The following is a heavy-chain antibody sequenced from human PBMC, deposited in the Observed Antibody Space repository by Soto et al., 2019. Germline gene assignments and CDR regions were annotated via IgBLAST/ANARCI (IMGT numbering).Heavy chain of an antibody. CDR3: AKDSTQSKYSSGWYLDY. V-gene: IGHV3-23*01. D-gene: IGHD6-19*01. CDR2: ISGSGGST. J-gene: IGHJ4*02. CDR1: GFTFSSYA. Sequence: GGSLRLSCAASGFTFSSYAMSWVRQAPGKGLEWVSAISGSGGSTYYADSVKGRFTISRDNSKNTLYLQMNSLRAEDTAVYYCAKDSTQSKYSSGWYLDYWGQGTLVTVSS.